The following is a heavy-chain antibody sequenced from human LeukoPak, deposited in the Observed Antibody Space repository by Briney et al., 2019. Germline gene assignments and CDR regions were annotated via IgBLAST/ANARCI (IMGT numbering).Heavy chain of an antibody. Sequence: PGGSLRLSCAASEFSVGSNYMTWVRQAPGKGLEWVSLIYSGGSTYYADSVKGRFTISRDNSKNTLYLQMNSLRAEDTAVYYCARLYSGSYYEDYWGQGTLVTVSS. V-gene: IGHV3-66*04. CDR2: IYSGGST. J-gene: IGHJ4*02. CDR1: EFSVGSNY. CDR3: ARLYSGSYYEDY. D-gene: IGHD1-26*01.